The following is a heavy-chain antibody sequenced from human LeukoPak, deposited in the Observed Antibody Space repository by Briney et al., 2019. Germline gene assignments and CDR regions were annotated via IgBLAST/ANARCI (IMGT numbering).Heavy chain of an antibody. D-gene: IGHD3-22*01. Sequence: SETLSLTCAVYGGSFSGYYWSWIRQPPGKGLEWIGEINHSGSTNYNPSLKSRVTISVDTSKNQFSLKLSSVTAADTAVYYCARDRQYYYDSSGYYRRRSDAFDIWGQGTMVTVSS. CDR3: ARDRQYYYDSSGYYRRRSDAFDI. V-gene: IGHV4-34*01. CDR1: GGSFSGYY. CDR2: INHSGST. J-gene: IGHJ3*02.